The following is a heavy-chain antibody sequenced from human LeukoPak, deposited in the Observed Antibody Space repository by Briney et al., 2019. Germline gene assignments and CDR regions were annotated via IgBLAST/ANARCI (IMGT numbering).Heavy chain of an antibody. CDR2: IYSGTNT. D-gene: IGHD6-25*01. CDR3: ARVASGTLDY. J-gene: IGHJ4*02. CDR1: GFTVSSNY. Sequence: GGSLRLSCAVSGFTVSSNYMSWVRQAPGKGLEWVSVIYSGTNTYYADSVKGRFIISRDNPKNMLYPQMNSLRAEDTAVYYCARVASGTLDYWGQGTLVTVSS. V-gene: IGHV3-53*01.